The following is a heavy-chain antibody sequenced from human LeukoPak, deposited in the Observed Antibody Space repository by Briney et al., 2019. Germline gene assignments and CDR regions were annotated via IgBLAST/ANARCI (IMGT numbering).Heavy chain of an antibody. CDR1: GFTFSSYA. D-gene: IGHD5-18*01. Sequence: PGGSLRLSCAASGFTFSSYAMHWVRQAPGKGLEWVAVISYDGSNKYCADSVKGRFAISRDNSKNTLYLQMNSLRAEDTAVYYCARGDVDTAMVFDYWGQGTLVTVSS. CDR3: ARGDVDTAMVFDY. CDR2: ISYDGSNK. V-gene: IGHV3-30*09. J-gene: IGHJ4*02.